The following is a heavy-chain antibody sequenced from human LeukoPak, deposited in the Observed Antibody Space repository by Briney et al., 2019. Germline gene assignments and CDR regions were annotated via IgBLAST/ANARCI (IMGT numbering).Heavy chain of an antibody. D-gene: IGHD2-2*01. CDR2: ISGSGGST. CDR1: GFTFSSYA. CDR3: AKVGSAMRGYFDY. Sequence: GGSLRLSCAASGFTFSSYAMSWVRQAPGKGLEWVSAISGSGGSTYYADSVEGRFTISRDNSKNTLYLQMNSLRAEDTAVYYCAKVGSAMRGYFDYWGQGALVTVSS. J-gene: IGHJ4*02. V-gene: IGHV3-23*01.